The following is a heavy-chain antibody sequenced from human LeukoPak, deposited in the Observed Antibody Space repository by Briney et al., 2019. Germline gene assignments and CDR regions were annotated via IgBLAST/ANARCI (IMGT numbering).Heavy chain of an antibody. V-gene: IGHV4-34*01. CDR1: GGSFSGYY. J-gene: IGHJ4*02. D-gene: IGHD2-2*01. Sequence: SETLSLTCAVSGGSFSGYYWSWIRQPPGKGLEWIGEINHSGSTNYNPSLKSRVTISVDTSKNQFSLKLSSVTAADTAVYYCARRGLDIVVVPAAIGGYEDGFPFDYWGQGTLVTVSS. CDR3: ARRGLDIVVVPAAIGGYEDGFPFDY. CDR2: INHSGST.